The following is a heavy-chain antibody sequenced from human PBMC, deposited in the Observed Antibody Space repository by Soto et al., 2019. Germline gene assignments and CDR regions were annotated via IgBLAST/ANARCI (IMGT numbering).Heavy chain of an antibody. J-gene: IGHJ6*02. CDR2: IIPIFGTA. D-gene: IGHD6-19*01. CDR3: AGAIAEAGWGGYYGMDV. Sequence: QVQLVQSGAEVKKPGSSVKVSCKASGGTFSSYAISWVRQAPGQGLEWMGGIIPIFGTANYAQKFQGRVTITADKSTSTAYMELSSLRSEDTAVYYCAGAIAEAGWGGYYGMDVWGQGTTVTVSS. CDR1: GGTFSSYA. V-gene: IGHV1-69*06.